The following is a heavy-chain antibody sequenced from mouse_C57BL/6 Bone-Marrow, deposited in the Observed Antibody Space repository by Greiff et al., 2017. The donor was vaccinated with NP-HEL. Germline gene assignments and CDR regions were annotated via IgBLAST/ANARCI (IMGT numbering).Heavy chain of an antibody. CDR1: GYTFTSYW. J-gene: IGHJ3*01. D-gene: IGHD1-1*01. V-gene: IGHV1-64*01. CDR3: ARGDYCGSSFAY. CDR2: IHPNSGRT. Sequence: VQLQQPGAELVKPGASVKLSCKASGYTFTSYWMHWVKQRPGQGLEWIGMIHPNSGRTNYNEKFKSKATLAVDKSSSTAYMQLSSLTSEDSAVYYGARGDYCGSSFAYWGQGTLVTVSS.